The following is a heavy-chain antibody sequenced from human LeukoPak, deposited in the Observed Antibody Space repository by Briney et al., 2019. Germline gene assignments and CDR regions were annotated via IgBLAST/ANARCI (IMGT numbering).Heavy chain of an antibody. CDR2: IKEDGRAA. V-gene: IGHV3-7*05. CDR1: GFTFSNHW. J-gene: IGHJ4*02. Sequence: PGGSLRLSCAASGFTFSNHWMSWVRQAPGEGLEWVATIKEDGRAAYYLDSVKGRFAISRDNAKSSLFLQMNSLRAEDTAVYYCARDDRYSSSDYPAPDYWGQGTLVTVSP. D-gene: IGHD3-22*01. CDR3: ARDDRYSSSDYPAPDY.